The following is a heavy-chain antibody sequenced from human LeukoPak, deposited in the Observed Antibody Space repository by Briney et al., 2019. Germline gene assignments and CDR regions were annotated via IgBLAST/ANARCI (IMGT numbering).Heavy chain of an antibody. CDR1: GFTLSSYS. CDR3: AREPNFDDHAFDH. J-gene: IGHJ4*02. CDR2: INSRSSSI. V-gene: IGHV3-48*01. D-gene: IGHD1-14*01. Sequence: PGGSLRLSCAASGFTLSSYSMNWVRQAPGKGLEWVSYINSRSSSIGYAGSVKGRFTISRDNAKNSLYLQINSLRAEDTAIYYCAREPNFDDHAFDHWGQGTLVTVSS.